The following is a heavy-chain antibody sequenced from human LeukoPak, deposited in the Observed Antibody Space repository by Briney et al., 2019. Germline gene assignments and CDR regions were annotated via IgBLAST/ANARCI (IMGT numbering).Heavy chain of an antibody. Sequence: SETLSLTCTVSGGSISSYYWSWIRQPPGKGLEWIGYIYYSGSTNYNPSLKSRVTISVDTSKNQFSLKLSSVTAADTAVYYCARIGWYYYGMDDWGQGTTVTVSS. D-gene: IGHD6-19*01. CDR2: IYYSGST. V-gene: IGHV4-59*01. J-gene: IGHJ6*02. CDR1: GGSISSYY. CDR3: ARIGWYYYGMDD.